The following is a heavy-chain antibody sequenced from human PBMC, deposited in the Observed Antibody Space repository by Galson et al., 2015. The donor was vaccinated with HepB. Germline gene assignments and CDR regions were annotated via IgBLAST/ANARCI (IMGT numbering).Heavy chain of an antibody. CDR3: ARSDHDASGNHISGRVDY. CDR1: GYSFSTYW. Sequence: QSGAEVTKPGDSLKISCEAYGYSFSTYWIARVRQMPGKGLEWMGVIFPGDSDTSYSPSFEGHVTMSVDKSPTTAFLPWSSLRASDTAMYYCARSDHDASGNHISGRVDYCGRGTRVSGSS. V-gene: IGHV5-51*01. D-gene: IGHD3-10*01. CDR2: IFPGDSDT. J-gene: IGHJ4*02.